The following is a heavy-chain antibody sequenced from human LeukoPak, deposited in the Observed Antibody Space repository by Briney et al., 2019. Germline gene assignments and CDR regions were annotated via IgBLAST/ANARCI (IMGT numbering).Heavy chain of an antibody. V-gene: IGHV4-30-2*01. J-gene: IGHJ3*02. D-gene: IGHD5-18*01. CDR3: ARGHRGYSYGLGAFDI. Sequence: PSETLSLTCAVSGGSISSGGYSWSWIRQPPGKGLEWIGYIYHSGSTYYNPSLKSRVTISVDRSKNQFSLKLSSVTAADTAVYYCARGHRGYSYGLGAFDIWGQGTMVTVSS. CDR1: GGSISSGGYS. CDR2: IYHSGST.